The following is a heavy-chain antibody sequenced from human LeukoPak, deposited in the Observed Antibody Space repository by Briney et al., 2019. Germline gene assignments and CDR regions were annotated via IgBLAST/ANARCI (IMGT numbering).Heavy chain of an antibody. D-gene: IGHD3-10*01. Sequence: GGSLRLSCAASGFTFSSYSMNWVRQAPGKGLEWVSYISSSSSTIYYADSVKGRFTISRDNAKNSLYLQMNSLRAEDTAVYYCARDGLGYYRWFGESYGMDVWGQGTTVTVSS. J-gene: IGHJ6*02. CDR1: GFTFSSYS. CDR3: ARDGLGYYRWFGESYGMDV. V-gene: IGHV3-48*04. CDR2: ISSSSSTI.